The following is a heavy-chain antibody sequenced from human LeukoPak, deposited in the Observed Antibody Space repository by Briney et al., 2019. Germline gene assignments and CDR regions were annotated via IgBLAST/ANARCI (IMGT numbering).Heavy chain of an antibody. CDR3: ARVTGYIVEDYFDY. D-gene: IGHD3-22*01. J-gene: IGHJ4*02. CDR1: GFTFSSYW. Sequence: GSLRLSCAASGFTFSSYWMSWIRQPPGKGLEWIGYIYYSGSTNYNPSLKSRVTISVDTSKNQFSLRLSSVTAADTAVYYCARVTGYIVEDYFDYWGQGTLVTVSS. V-gene: IGHV4-59*01. CDR2: IYYSGST.